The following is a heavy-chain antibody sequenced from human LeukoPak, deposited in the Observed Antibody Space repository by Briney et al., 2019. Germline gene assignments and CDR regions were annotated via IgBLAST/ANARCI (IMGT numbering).Heavy chain of an antibody. CDR3: ARLPLGAFGEVLNFDS. V-gene: IGHV4-34*01. CDR1: GGSFSGYY. CDR2: INHSGST. J-gene: IGHJ4*02. Sequence: SETLSLTCAVYGGSFSGYYWSWIRQPPGKRLEWIGEINHSGSTSYNPSLKSRVTISVDTSKNQFSLKLSSVTAADTAVYYCARLPLGAFGEVLNFDSWGQGILVTVSS. D-gene: IGHD3-10*01.